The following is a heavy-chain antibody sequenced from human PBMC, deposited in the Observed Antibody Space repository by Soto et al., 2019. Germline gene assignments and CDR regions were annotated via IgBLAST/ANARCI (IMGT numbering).Heavy chain of an antibody. Sequence: ETQLVESGGGLVKPGGSLRVSCVASAFAFSSYNLNWVRQAPGKGLEWVSSITSGSSFIDYADSVKGRFTISRDDAKNSLFLQMSSLRADDTALYYSARSQRNGAMDVWGQGTTVTVSS. CDR3: ARSQRNGAMDV. CDR2: ITSGSSFI. D-gene: IGHD2-8*01. V-gene: IGHV3-21*01. J-gene: IGHJ6*02. CDR1: AFAFSSYN.